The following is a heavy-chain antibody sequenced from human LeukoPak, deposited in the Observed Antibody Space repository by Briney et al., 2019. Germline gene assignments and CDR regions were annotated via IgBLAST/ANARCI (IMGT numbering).Heavy chain of an antibody. CDR2: INHSGST. Sequence: SETLSLTCAVYGGSFSGYYWSWLRQPPGKGLEWIGEINHSGSTNYNPSLKSRVTISVDTSKNQFSLKLSSVTAADTAVYYCARGGYDFWSGHYTDWFDPWGQGTLVTVSS. J-gene: IGHJ5*02. D-gene: IGHD3-3*01. V-gene: IGHV4-34*01. CDR3: ARGGYDFWSGHYTDWFDP. CDR1: GGSFSGYY.